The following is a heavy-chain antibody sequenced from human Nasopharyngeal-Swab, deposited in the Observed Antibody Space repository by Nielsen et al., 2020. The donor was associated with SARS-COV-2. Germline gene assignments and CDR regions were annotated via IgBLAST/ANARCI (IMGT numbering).Heavy chain of an antibody. CDR3: AKAGEVAGEFYGMDV. V-gene: IGHV3-9*01. CDR1: GFTFDDYA. J-gene: IGHJ6*02. Sequence: GGSLRLSCAASGFTFDDYAMHWVRQAPGKGLEWVSGISWNSGSIGYADSVKGRFTISRDNAKNSLYLQMNSLRAEDTALYYCAKAGEVAGEFYGMDVWGQGTTVTVSS. D-gene: IGHD2-15*01. CDR2: ISWNSGSI.